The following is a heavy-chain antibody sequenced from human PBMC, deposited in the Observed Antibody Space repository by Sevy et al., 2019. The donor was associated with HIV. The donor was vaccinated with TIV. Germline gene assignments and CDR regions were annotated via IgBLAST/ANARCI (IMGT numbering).Heavy chain of an antibody. V-gene: IGHV4-61*01. D-gene: IGHD3-9*01. Sequence: SETLSLTCTVSGGYVSDGSYYWSWIRQSPGKGLEWIGYIYFTGYTNYKPSLKSRVTISLDTSKNQFSLRLSSVTAADTAVYYGATDQYYGIVTGLYGVDVWGPGTTVTVSS. CDR2: IYFTGYT. CDR3: ATDQYYGIVTGLYGVDV. J-gene: IGHJ6*02. CDR1: GGYVSDGSYY.